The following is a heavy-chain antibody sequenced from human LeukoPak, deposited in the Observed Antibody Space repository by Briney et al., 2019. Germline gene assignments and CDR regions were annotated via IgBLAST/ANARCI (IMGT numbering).Heavy chain of an antibody. CDR1: GFIFSSNW. Sequence: GGSLRLSCAGSGFIFSSNWMTWFRQAPGKGLEWVANINQDGSEKNHVDSVKGRFTISRDNAKKSVYLQMNSLRDEDRAVYYCARGRSFYFTWGQGTLVTVSS. D-gene: IGHD5/OR15-5a*01. CDR3: ARGRSFYFT. J-gene: IGHJ4*02. CDR2: INQDGSEK. V-gene: IGHV3-7*01.